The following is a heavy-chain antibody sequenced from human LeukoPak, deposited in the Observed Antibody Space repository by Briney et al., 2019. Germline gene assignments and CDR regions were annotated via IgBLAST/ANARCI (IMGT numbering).Heavy chain of an antibody. CDR2: IWFDGRST. V-gene: IGHV3-33*01. CDR1: GFTFSRFG. Sequence: GGSLRLSCAVSGFTFSRFGMHWVRQAPGKGLEWEAVIWFDGRSTYYADCVKGRFTISRDNSKNMLYLQMNSLRVEDTGVYFCARDSAPYCGGDCYFDYWGHGTLVTVSS. CDR3: ARDSAPYCGGDCYFDY. D-gene: IGHD2-21*02. J-gene: IGHJ4*01.